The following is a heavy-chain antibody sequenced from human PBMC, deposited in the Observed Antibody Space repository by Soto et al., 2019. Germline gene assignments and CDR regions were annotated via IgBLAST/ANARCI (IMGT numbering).Heavy chain of an antibody. CDR1: GGSISSGGYY. V-gene: IGHV4-31*03. CDR3: AREVRGVIIHFDY. D-gene: IGHD3-10*01. Sequence: QVQLQESGPGLVKPSQTLSLTCTVSGGSISSGGYYWSWIRQHPGKGLEWIGYIYYSGSTYYNPSLKSRVTLSVDTSKNQCSLKLSSVTAADTAVYYCAREVRGVIIHFDYWGQGTLVTVSS. J-gene: IGHJ4*02. CDR2: IYYSGST.